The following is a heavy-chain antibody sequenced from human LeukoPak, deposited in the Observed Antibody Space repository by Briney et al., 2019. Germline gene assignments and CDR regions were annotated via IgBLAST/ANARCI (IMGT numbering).Heavy chain of an antibody. D-gene: IGHD2-15*01. CDR2: IYTSGST. CDR1: GGSISSHY. V-gene: IGHV4-4*07. CDR3: ARDRGFAAGAYYYYGMDV. Sequence: SETLSLTCTVPGGSISSHYWSWIRQPAGKGLEWIGRIYTSGSTNYNPSLKSRVTMSVDTSKNQFSLKLSSVTAADTAVYYCARDRGFAAGAYYYYGMDVWGQGTTVTVSS. J-gene: IGHJ6*02.